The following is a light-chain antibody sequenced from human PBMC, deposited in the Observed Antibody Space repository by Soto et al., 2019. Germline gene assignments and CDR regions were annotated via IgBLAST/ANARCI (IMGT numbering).Light chain of an antibody. V-gene: IGKV1-27*01. Sequence: DIQMAQSPSSLSASVGDRVTITCRSSQGISNFLAWYQQKPGKVPKVLIYAASTLQSGVPSRFRGSRSGTDFTLTISSLQPEDVATYYCQKHNSAPWTFGQGTKVEIK. CDR3: QKHNSAPWT. J-gene: IGKJ1*01. CDR2: AAS. CDR1: QGISNF.